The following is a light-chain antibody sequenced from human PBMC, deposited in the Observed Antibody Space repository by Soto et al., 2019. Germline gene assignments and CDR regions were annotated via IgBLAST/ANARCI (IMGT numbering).Light chain of an antibody. V-gene: IGKV1-5*01. CDR3: QQYNSYQYT. Sequence: DIQMTQSPSTLSASVGDRVTITCRASQSISSRLAWYQQKPGQAPKLLIYDASSLETGFPSRFSGSGSGTEFTLTISSLQPDDFATYYCQQYNSYQYTFGQGTKLEIK. CDR2: DAS. CDR1: QSISSR. J-gene: IGKJ2*01.